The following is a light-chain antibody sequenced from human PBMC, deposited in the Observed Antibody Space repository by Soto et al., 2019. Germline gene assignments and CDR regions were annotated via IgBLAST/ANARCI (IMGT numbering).Light chain of an antibody. V-gene: IGLV1-40*01. J-gene: IGLJ1*01. CDR2: GNS. Sequence: QSVLTQPPSVSGAPGQRVTISCTGSSSNIGAGYDVHWYQQLPGTAPKLLIYGNSNRPSGVPDRFSGPKSGTSASLSITGLQAEDEADYYCQSYDSSLSAHYVFGTGNKVTVL. CDR3: QSYDSSLSAHYV. CDR1: SSNIGAGYD.